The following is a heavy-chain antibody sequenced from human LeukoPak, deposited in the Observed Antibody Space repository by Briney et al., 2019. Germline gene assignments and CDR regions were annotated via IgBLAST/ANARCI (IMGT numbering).Heavy chain of an antibody. CDR2: VSYDESSI. CDR3: AKCVYSNIYYWFDP. V-gene: IGHV3-30*18. J-gene: IGHJ5*02. CDR1: GFTFSTYG. Sequence: SGGSLRLSCAASGFTFSTYGMHWVRQAPGKGLEWVAVVSYDESSIYYADSVKGRFTISRDNSKNSLYLQMNSLRTEDTALYYCAKCVYSNIYYWFDPWGQGTLVSVSS. D-gene: IGHD6-13*01.